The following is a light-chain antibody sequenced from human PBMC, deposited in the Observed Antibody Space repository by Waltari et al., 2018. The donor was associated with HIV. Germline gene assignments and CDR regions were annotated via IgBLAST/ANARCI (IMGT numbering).Light chain of an antibody. CDR1: SSNIEAGFD. CDR3: QSFDSSLTTSGVI. J-gene: IGLJ2*01. V-gene: IGLV1-40*01. Sequence: QSVLTQPPSVSGAPGQRVTISCTGSSSNIEAGFDVHWYPQPPGTTSKLLISPNIKRPSGVPDRFSGSKSGSSASLAITGLQAEDEAHYYCQSFDSSLTTSGVIFGGGTKLTVL. CDR2: PNI.